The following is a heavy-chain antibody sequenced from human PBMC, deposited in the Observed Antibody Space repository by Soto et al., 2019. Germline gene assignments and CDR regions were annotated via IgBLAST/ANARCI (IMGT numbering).Heavy chain of an antibody. V-gene: IGHV5-51*01. D-gene: IGHD3-9*01. CDR2: IYPDDSDT. CDR1: GYSFSIYC. CDR3: ARNSLTGYYNYYYSMDV. J-gene: IGHJ6*02. Sequence: GESLKISCNSSGYSFSIYCIALVRLMPGKGLEWMGSIYPDDSDTKYSPSFQGQVTISADKSISAAYLQWSSLKASDTAIYYCARNSLTGYYNYYYSMDVWGQGTTVTVSS.